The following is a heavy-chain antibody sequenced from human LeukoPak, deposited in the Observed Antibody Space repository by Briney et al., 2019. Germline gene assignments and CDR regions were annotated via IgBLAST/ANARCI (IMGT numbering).Heavy chain of an antibody. CDR1: GYTFTSYG. CDR2: ISAYNGNT. J-gene: IGHJ5*02. CDR3: ARPRNNVVVPAAPGGWFDP. Sequence: ASVKVSCKASGYTFTSYGISWVRQAPGQGLEWMGWISAYNGNTNYAQKLQGRVTMTTDTSTSTAYMELRSLRSDDTAVYYCARPRNNVVVPAAPGGWFDPWGQGTLVTVSS. D-gene: IGHD2-2*01. V-gene: IGHV1-18*01.